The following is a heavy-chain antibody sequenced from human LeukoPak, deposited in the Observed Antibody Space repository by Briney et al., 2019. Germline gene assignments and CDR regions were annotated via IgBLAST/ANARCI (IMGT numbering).Heavy chain of an antibody. D-gene: IGHD1-26*01. V-gene: IGHV3-30-3*01. CDR2: ISHDGSNK. Sequence: GGSLRLSCAASGFTFSSYAMHWVRQAPGKGLEWVAVISHDGSNKYYADSVKGRFTISRDDSKNTLYLQMNSLRAEDTAVYYCARDQSGSFTIDSWGQGTLVTVSS. CDR1: GFTFSSYA. CDR3: ARDQSGSFTIDS. J-gene: IGHJ4*02.